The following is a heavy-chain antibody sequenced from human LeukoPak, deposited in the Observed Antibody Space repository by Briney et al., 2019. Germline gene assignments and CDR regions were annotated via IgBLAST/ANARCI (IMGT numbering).Heavy chain of an antibody. D-gene: IGHD4-17*01. V-gene: IGHV4-59*01. CDR3: ARATPTVTTYRSYIDV. J-gene: IGHJ6*03. CDR2: IYYSGST. CDR1: GGSISSYY. Sequence: MSSETLSLTCTVSGGSISSYYWSWIRQPPGKGLEWIGYIYYSGSTNYNPSLKSRVTISVDTSKNQFSLKLSAVTAADTAVYYCARATPTVTTYRSYIDVWGKGATVTVSS.